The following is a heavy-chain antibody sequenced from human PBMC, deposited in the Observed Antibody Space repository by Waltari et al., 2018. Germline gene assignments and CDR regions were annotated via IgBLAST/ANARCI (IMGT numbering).Heavy chain of an antibody. V-gene: IGHV4-38-2*02. CDR3: ARDDTIFGVVPPDFFDL. CDR2: IYHSGST. J-gene: IGHJ2*01. Sequence: QVQLQESGPGLVKPSETLSLTCTVSGYSISSGYYWGWIRQPPGKGLEWIGSIYHSGSTYYNPSLKSRVTISVDTSKNQFSLKLSSVTAADTAVYYCARDDTIFGVVPPDFFDLWGRGTLVTVSS. CDR1: GYSISSGYY. D-gene: IGHD3-3*01.